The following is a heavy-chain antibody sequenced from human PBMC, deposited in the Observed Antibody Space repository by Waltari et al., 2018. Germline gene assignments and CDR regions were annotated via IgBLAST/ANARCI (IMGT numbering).Heavy chain of an antibody. Sequence: QVQLQQWGAGLLKPSETLSLTCAVYGGSFSGYSWSWIRQPPGKGLEWIGEINHSGSTNYNPSLKSRVIISVDTSKNQFSLKLSSVTAADMAVYYCARGSYDFWSGTRNYYYGMDVWGQGTTVTVSS. CDR3: ARGSYDFWSGTRNYYYGMDV. D-gene: IGHD3-3*01. V-gene: IGHV4-34*01. CDR1: GGSFSGYS. CDR2: INHSGST. J-gene: IGHJ6*02.